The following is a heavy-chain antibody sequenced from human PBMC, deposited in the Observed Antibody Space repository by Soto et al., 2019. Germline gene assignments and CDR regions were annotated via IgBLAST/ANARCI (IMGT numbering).Heavy chain of an antibody. Sequence: QVQLVESGGDLVKPGGSLRLACAASGFSFSDSYMSWVRQAPGKGLEWLSYISGGSSYTNYADSVQGRFTISRDNAKGSLYLEMNSLRADDTAVYYCAKTIVAASGYYFDHWGQRNLVTVSS. J-gene: IGHJ4*02. CDR2: ISGGSSYT. CDR3: AKTIVAASGYYFDH. V-gene: IGHV3-11*06. CDR1: GFSFSDSY. D-gene: IGHD2-21*01.